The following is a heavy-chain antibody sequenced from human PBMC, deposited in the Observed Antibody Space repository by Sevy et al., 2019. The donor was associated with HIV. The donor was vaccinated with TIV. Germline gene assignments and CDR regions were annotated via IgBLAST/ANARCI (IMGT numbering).Heavy chain of an antibody. D-gene: IGHD5-12*01. CDR1: GFTFSSYE. Sequence: GGSLRLSCAASGFTFSSYEMNWVRQAPGKGLEWVSYISNSGTTISYSDSVKGRFTISRDNARNSLYLQMNSLRAEDTAVYYCARDWGFFSGYDSSYFDYWGQGTLVTVSS. CDR3: ARDWGFFSGYDSSYFDY. J-gene: IGHJ4*02. CDR2: ISNSGTTI. V-gene: IGHV3-48*03.